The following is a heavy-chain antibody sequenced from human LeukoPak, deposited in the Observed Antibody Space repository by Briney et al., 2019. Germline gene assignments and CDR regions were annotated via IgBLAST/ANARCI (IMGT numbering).Heavy chain of an antibody. Sequence: TGGSLRLSCAASGFTFSSYAMSWVRQAPGKGLEWVSVISGSGGSTYYADSVKGRFTISRDNSKNTLYLQMNSLRAEDTAVYHCANPVSRGYSYDNFDYWGQGTLVTVSS. CDR1: GFTFSSYA. CDR3: ANPVSRGYSYDNFDY. CDR2: ISGSGGST. V-gene: IGHV3-23*01. J-gene: IGHJ4*02. D-gene: IGHD5-18*01.